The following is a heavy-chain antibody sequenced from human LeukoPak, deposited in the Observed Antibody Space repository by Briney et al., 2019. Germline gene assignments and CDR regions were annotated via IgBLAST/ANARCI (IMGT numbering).Heavy chain of an antibody. J-gene: IGHJ4*02. CDR3: ARGGLYYDFWSGYYWFDY. CDR2: ISAYNGNT. CDR1: GYTFTSYG. D-gene: IGHD3-3*01. V-gene: IGHV1-18*01. Sequence: ASVKVSCKASGYTFTSYGISWVRLAPGQGLEWMGWISAYNGNTNYAQKLQGRVTMTTDTSTSTAYMELRSLRSDDTAVYYCARGGLYYDFWSGYYWFDYWGQGTLVTVSS.